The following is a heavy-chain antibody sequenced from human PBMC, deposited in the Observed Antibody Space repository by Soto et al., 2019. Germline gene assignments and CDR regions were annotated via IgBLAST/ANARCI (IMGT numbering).Heavy chain of an antibody. CDR2: ISSSSSYI. V-gene: IGHV3-21*01. Sequence: NPGGSLRLSCAASGFTFSSYSMNWVRQAPGKGLEWVSSISSSSSYIYYADSVKGRFTISRDNAKNSLYLQMNSLRAEDTAVYYCARDLLNVDTAMVTHWGQGTLVTVSS. CDR3: ARDLLNVDTAMVTH. J-gene: IGHJ4*02. CDR1: GFTFSSYS. D-gene: IGHD5-18*01.